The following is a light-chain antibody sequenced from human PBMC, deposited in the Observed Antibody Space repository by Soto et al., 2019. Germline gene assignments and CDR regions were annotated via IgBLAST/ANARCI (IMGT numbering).Light chain of an antibody. J-gene: IGKJ1*01. CDR2: AAS. V-gene: IGKV1-39*01. Sequence: DIQMTQSPSSLSASVGDRVTITCRASQSISSYLNWYQQKPGKAPKLLIYAASRLQSGVPSRFSGSGSGTDFTLTISSLQPEDFATYYCQQSYNTHSWTFGQGTKVDSK. CDR1: QSISSY. CDR3: QQSYNTHSWT.